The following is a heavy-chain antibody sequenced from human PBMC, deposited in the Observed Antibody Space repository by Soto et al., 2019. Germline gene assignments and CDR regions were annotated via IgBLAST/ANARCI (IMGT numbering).Heavy chain of an antibody. CDR1: GGTIRSPDW. D-gene: IGHD6-19*01. J-gene: IGHJ5*02. CDR2: IFQSGST. V-gene: IGHV4-4*02. Sequence: SETLSLTCGVSGGTIRSPDWWTWVRQPPGKGLEWIGEIFQSGSTNYTPSLESRVTISVDKSKNQFSLTLTSVAAADTAVYFCARGRGRYSSGWSWFDPWGQGILVTVSS. CDR3: ARGRGRYSSGWSWFDP.